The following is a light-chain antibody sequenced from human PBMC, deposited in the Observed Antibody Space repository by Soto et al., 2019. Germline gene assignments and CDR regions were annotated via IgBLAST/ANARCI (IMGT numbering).Light chain of an antibody. V-gene: IGLV2-8*01. Sequence: QSALTQPPSASGSPGQPVSISCTGTSSDVGGYNRVSWYQHHPGKAPKLIIYEGFKRPSGVPDRFSGSKSGNTASLTVSGLEAEDEDDYYCNSYAGNSWVFGGGTKLTVL. CDR3: NSYAGNSWV. CDR1: SSDVGGYNR. CDR2: EGF. J-gene: IGLJ3*02.